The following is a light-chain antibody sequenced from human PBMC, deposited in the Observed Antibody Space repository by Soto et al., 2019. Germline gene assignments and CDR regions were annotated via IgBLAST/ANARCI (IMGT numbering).Light chain of an antibody. CDR2: DVN. Sequence: QSALTQPRSVSGSPGQSVTISCTGTTSDIGVYNYVSWYQQNSGKAPKVMIYDVNERPSVAPDRFSGSKSGNTASLTISGLQAEDEADYYCCSYAGNYAFVFGGGTKLTVL. V-gene: IGLV2-11*01. J-gene: IGLJ2*01. CDR1: TSDIGVYNY. CDR3: CSYAGNYAFV.